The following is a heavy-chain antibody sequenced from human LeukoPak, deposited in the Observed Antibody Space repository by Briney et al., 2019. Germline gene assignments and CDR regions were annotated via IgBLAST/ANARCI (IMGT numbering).Heavy chain of an antibody. CDR3: ARGSFPNWFDP. CDR1: GCSISSHY. V-gene: IGHV4-59*11. D-gene: IGHD2/OR15-2a*01. CDR2: IYYSGST. Sequence: PSETLSLTCTVSGCSISSHYWSWIRQPPGKGLEWIGYIYYSGSTNYNPSLKSRVTISVDTSKNQFSLKLSSVTAADTAVYYCARGSFPNWFDPWGQGTLVTVSS. J-gene: IGHJ5*02.